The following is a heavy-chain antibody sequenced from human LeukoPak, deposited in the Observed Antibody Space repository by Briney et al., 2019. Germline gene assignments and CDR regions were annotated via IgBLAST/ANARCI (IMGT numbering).Heavy chain of an antibody. V-gene: IGHV1-3*03. D-gene: IGHD3-10*01. Sequence: GASVKVSCKASGYTFTSYAMHWVRQAPGQRLEWMGWINAGNGNTKYSQEFQGRVTITRDTSASTAYMELSSLRSEDMAVYYCARGPVRAGYYYYYMDVWGKGTTVTVSS. CDR1: GYTFTSYA. CDR3: ARGPVRAGYYYYYMDV. CDR2: INAGNGNT. J-gene: IGHJ6*03.